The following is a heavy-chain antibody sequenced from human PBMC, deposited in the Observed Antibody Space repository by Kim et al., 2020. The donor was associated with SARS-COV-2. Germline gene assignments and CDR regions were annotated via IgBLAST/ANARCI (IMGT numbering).Heavy chain of an antibody. CDR2: IYYSGST. Sequence: SETLSLTCTVSGGSISSYYWSWIRQPPGKGLEWIGYIYYSGSTNYNPSLKSRVTISVDTSKNQFSLKLSSVTAADTAVYYCARGSRGGVGDWGQGTLGT. CDR1: GGSISSYY. CDR3: ARGSRGGVGD. D-gene: IGHD1-26*01. V-gene: IGHV4-59*01. J-gene: IGHJ4*02.